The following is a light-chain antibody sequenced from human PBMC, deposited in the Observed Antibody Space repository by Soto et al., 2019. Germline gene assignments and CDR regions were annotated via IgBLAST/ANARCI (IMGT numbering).Light chain of an antibody. J-gene: IGKJ1*01. CDR2: GAS. CDR3: QQYNNWPRT. CDR1: QSVSSSY. V-gene: IGKV3-20*01. Sequence: IVLTHSPCTLSLSPGSRSTLSCRASQSVSSSYLAWHQKKPGQAPRLLIYGASSRATGIPERLSGSGYGTELTITISSMQYEDFEVYYCQQYNNWPRTFGHGTKVDIK.